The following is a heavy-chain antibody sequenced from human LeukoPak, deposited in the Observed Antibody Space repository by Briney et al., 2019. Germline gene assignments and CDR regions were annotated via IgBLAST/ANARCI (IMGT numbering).Heavy chain of an antibody. Sequence: ASVKVSCKASGYTFTSYGISWVPQAPGQGLEWMGWISAYNGNTNYAQKLQGRVTMTTDTSTSTAYMELRSLRSDDTAVYYCARVPGPYYYYYMDVWGKGTTVTISS. J-gene: IGHJ6*03. D-gene: IGHD1-1*01. CDR1: GYTFTSYG. CDR3: ARVPGPYYYYYMDV. CDR2: ISAYNGNT. V-gene: IGHV1-18*01.